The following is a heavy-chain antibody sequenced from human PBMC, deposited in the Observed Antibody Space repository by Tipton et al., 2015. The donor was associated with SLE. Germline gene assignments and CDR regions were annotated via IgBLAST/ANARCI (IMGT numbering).Heavy chain of an antibody. V-gene: IGHV4-39*07. Sequence: TLSLTCTVSGGSISSSSYYWGWIRQPPGKGLEWIGSIYYSGSTYYNPSLKSRVTISVDTSKNQFSLKLSSVTAADTAVYYCARKVGNLDYWGQGTLVTVSS. J-gene: IGHJ4*02. CDR2: IYYSGST. CDR1: GGSISSSSYY. CDR3: ARKVGNLDY. D-gene: IGHD2-2*01.